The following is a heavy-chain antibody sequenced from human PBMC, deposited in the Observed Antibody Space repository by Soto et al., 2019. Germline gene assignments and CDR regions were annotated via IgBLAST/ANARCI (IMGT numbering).Heavy chain of an antibody. Sequence: SGPTLVNPTQTLTLTCTFSGFSHSTSGMCVSWIRQPPGKALEWLARIDWDDDKYYSTSLKTRLTISKDTSKNQVVLTMTNMDPVDTATYYCARTRIAARPSPYYFDYWGQGTLVTVSS. V-gene: IGHV2-70*11. D-gene: IGHD6-6*01. CDR3: ARTRIAARPSPYYFDY. J-gene: IGHJ4*02. CDR1: GFSHSTSGMC. CDR2: IDWDDDK.